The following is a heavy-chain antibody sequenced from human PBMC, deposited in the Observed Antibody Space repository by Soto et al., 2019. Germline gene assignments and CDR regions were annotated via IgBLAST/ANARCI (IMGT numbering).Heavy chain of an antibody. V-gene: IGHV1-2*04. CDR2: INPNSGGT. D-gene: IGHD6-13*01. CDR1: GYTFTVDY. Sequence: PVKRACKAAGYTFTVDYRHRVRPAPGQGLEWMGWINPNSGGTNYAQKFQGWVTMTRDTSISTAYMELSRLRSDDTAVYYCAREGLYSSSWLDYWGQGTLVTVSS. CDR3: AREGLYSSSWLDY. J-gene: IGHJ4*02.